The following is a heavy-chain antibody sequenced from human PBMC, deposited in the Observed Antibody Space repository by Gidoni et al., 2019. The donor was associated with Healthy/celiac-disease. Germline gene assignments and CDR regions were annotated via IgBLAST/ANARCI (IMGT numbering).Heavy chain of an antibody. J-gene: IGHJ4*02. D-gene: IGHD1-26*01. Sequence: QVQLQESGPGLVKPSKPMSPTCTVPGGPISSGSYHWSWIRQPAGKGLAWVGRIYTSGSTNYNPSLKSRVTISVDTSKNQFSLKLSAVTAADTAVYYCARGVVGAKQFDYWGQGTLVTVSS. V-gene: IGHV4-61*02. CDR1: GGPISSGSYH. CDR3: ARGVVGAKQFDY. CDR2: IYTSGST.